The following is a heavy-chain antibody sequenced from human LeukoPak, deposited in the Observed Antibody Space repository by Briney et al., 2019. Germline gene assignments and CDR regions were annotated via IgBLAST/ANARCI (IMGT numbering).Heavy chain of an antibody. Sequence: PGGSLRLSCAASGFTFSGYSMNWVRQAPGKGLVWLSYISGSGRIIYYAGSVKGRFTISRDNAKNSLYLQMNSLRDEDTAVYYCARGDASGWSYWGQGTLVTVSS. D-gene: IGHD6-19*01. CDR1: GFTFSGYS. CDR2: ISGSGRII. CDR3: ARGDASGWSY. V-gene: IGHV3-48*02. J-gene: IGHJ4*02.